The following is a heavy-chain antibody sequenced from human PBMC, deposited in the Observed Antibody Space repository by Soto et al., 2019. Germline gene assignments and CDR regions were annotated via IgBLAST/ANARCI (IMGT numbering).Heavy chain of an antibody. CDR1: GGSVSNENFY. V-gene: IGHV4-61*01. CDR3: ARGLTMGQLPSHFDH. J-gene: IGHJ5*02. Sequence: NPSETLSLTCTVSGGSVSNENFYWSWIRQPPGKGLEWIGYVHSSGITNYNPSLKRRVTISVDTSRNQFSLRLSSVTAADTAVYYCARGLTMGQLPSHFDHWGQGTLVTVSS. D-gene: IGHD3-16*01. CDR2: VHSSGIT.